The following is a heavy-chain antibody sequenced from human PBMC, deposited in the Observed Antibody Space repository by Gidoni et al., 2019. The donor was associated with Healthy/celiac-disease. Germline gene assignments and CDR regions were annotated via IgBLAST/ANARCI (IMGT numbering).Heavy chain of an antibody. CDR2: ISSSSSTI. D-gene: IGHD3-10*01. CDR3: ARIMFTMVRGVITLDY. V-gene: IGHV3-48*01. Sequence: EVQLVESGGGLVQPGGSLRLSCAASGFTFSSYSMNWVRQATGKGLEWVSYISSSSSTIYYADSVKGRFTISRDNAKNSLYLQMNSLRAEDTAVYYCARIMFTMVRGVITLDYWGQGTLVTVSS. J-gene: IGHJ4*02. CDR1: GFTFSSYS.